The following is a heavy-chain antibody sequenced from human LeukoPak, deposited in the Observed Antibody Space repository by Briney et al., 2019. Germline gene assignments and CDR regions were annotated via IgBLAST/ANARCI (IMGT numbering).Heavy chain of an antibody. Sequence: SETLSLTCAVYGGSFSGYYWSWIRQPPGKGLEWIGEINHSGSTNYNPSLKSRVTISVDTSKNQFSLKLSSVTAADTAVYYCARDPSPMVSLNWFDPWGQGTLVTVSS. CDR2: INHSGST. D-gene: IGHD3-10*01. CDR3: ARDPSPMVSLNWFDP. V-gene: IGHV4-34*01. CDR1: GGSFSGYY. J-gene: IGHJ5*02.